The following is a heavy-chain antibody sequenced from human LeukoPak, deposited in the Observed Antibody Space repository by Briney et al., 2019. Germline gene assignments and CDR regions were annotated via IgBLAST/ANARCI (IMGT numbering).Heavy chain of an antibody. D-gene: IGHD1-26*01. CDR3: ARLEWELNFDY. J-gene: IGHJ4*02. CDR2: IYYSGSA. Sequence: PSETLSLTCTVSGGSISSSSYYWGWIRQPPGKGLEWIGSIYYSGSAYYNPSLKSRVTISVDTSKNQFSLKLSSVTAADTAVYYCARLEWELNFDYWGQGTLVTVSS. V-gene: IGHV4-39*01. CDR1: GGSISSSSYY.